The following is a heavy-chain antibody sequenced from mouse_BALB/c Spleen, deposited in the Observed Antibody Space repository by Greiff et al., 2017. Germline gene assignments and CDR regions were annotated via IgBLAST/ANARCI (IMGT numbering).Heavy chain of an antibody. CDR3: ARRGLCYAMDY. J-gene: IGHJ4*01. CDR2: INPGSSTI. Sequence: EVMLVESGGGLVQPGGSLNLSCAASGFHFSRYWLSWARQAPGKGQEWIGEINPGSSTINYTPSLKDKFIISRDNAKITLYLQMSKGRSEDTALYYCARRGLCYAMDYWGQGTSVTVSS. V-gene: IGHV4-2*02. CDR1: GFHFSRYW.